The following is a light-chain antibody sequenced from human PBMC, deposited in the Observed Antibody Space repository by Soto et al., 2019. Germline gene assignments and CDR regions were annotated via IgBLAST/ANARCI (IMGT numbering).Light chain of an antibody. Sequence: QSALTQPASVSGSPGQSITISCTGTSSDVDTYNYVSWYQQHPGKAPKLIIYEVANRPSGVSNRFSGSKSGNTASLTISGLQAEDEGDYYCTSYTDSVIFGGGTKLTVL. CDR3: TSYTDSVI. CDR2: EVA. V-gene: IGLV2-14*01. CDR1: SSDVDTYNY. J-gene: IGLJ2*01.